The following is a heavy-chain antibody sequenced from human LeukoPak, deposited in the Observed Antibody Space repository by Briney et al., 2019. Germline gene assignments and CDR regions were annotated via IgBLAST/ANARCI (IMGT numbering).Heavy chain of an antibody. D-gene: IGHD6-6*01. V-gene: IGHV3-30*06. Sequence: GRSLRLSCAASGFTFSSYGMHWVRQAPGKGLEWVAVISYDGSNKHYADSVKGRFTISRDNSKNTLYLQMNSLRAEDTAVYYCARDGRDVGAARSTYYYYYMDVWGKGTTVTVSS. J-gene: IGHJ6*03. CDR3: ARDGRDVGAARSTYYYYYMDV. CDR1: GFTFSSYG. CDR2: ISYDGSNK.